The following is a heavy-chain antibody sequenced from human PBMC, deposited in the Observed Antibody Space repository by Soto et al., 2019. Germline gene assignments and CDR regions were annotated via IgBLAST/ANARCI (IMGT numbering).Heavy chain of an antibody. CDR3: AHSPQSVTTLGKFDY. Sequence: QITLKESGPTLVKPTQTLTLTCTFSGFSLSTSGVGVGWIRQPPGKALEWLALIYWDDDKRYSPSLKSRLTITKDTSKNQVVLTKTNMDPVDTATYYCAHSPQSVTTLGKFDYWGQGTLVTVSS. V-gene: IGHV2-5*02. D-gene: IGHD4-17*01. CDR2: IYWDDDK. CDR1: GFSLSTSGVG. J-gene: IGHJ4*02.